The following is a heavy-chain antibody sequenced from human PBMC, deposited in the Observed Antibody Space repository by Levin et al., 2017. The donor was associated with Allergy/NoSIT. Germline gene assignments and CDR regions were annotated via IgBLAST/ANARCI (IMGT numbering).Heavy chain of an antibody. J-gene: IGHJ3*02. CDR1: GFTFSTYS. CDR3: ARGYSSGRKAFDI. Sequence: GESLKISCAASGFTFSTYSMNWVRQAPGKGLEWVSYISTSSSTIYYVDSVKGRFTISRDNAENALYLQMNSLRAEDTAVYYCARGYSSGRKAFDIWGQGTMVTVSS. D-gene: IGHD6-19*01. CDR2: ISTSSSTI. V-gene: IGHV3-48*01.